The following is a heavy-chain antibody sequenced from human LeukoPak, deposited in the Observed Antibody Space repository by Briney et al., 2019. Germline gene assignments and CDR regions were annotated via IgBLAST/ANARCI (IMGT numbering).Heavy chain of an antibody. CDR3: ARVRADCTNGVCYLGGNWFDP. V-gene: IGHV1-18*01. D-gene: IGHD2-8*01. J-gene: IGHJ5*02. Sequence: ASVKVSCKASGYTFTSYGISWVRQAPGQGLEWMGWISAYNGNTNYAQKFQGRVTMTTDTSTSTAYMELRSLRSDDTAVYYCARVRADCTNGVCYLGGNWFDPWGQGTLSSSPQ. CDR1: GYTFTSYG. CDR2: ISAYNGNT.